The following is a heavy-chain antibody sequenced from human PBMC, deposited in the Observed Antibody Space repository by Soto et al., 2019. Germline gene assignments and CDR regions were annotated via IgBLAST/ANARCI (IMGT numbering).Heavy chain of an antibody. CDR3: AAVGTPTGYYYGMDV. V-gene: IGHV1-58*01. CDR2: IVVGSGNT. Sequence: SVKVSCKASGFTFSRSAVQWVRQASGQRLEWIGWIVVGSGNTIYAQRFQQRLTITRDMSTSTAYMELSSLRSEDMAVYYCAAVGTPTGYYYGMDVWGQGTTVTVSS. CDR1: GFTFSRSA. J-gene: IGHJ6*02. D-gene: IGHD2-15*01.